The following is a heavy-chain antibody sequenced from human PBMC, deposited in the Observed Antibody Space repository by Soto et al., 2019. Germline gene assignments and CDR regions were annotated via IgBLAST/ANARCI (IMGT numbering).Heavy chain of an antibody. D-gene: IGHD3-16*01. Sequence: SDTLSLTGALYGWSFSGYYWSWSRQPPGKGLEWIGEINHSGSTNYNPSLKGRVTISVDASKNQFTLQLRSVTAADTAVYYCARGLGGEFAPWGQGTLVTVSS. J-gene: IGHJ5*02. CDR1: GWSFSGYY. CDR3: ARGLGGEFAP. V-gene: IGHV4-34*01. CDR2: INHSGST.